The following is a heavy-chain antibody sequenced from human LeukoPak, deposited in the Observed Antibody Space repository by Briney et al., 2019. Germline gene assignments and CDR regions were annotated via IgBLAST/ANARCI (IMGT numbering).Heavy chain of an antibody. CDR3: ATLAEMATTYYFDY. J-gene: IGHJ4*02. D-gene: IGHD5-24*01. V-gene: IGHV3-53*05. CDR1: GFTVSSNY. Sequence: GGSLRLSCAASGFTVSSNYMSWVRQAPGKGLEWVSVIYSGGSTYYADSVKGRFTISRDNSKNTLYLQMNSLRAEDTAVYYCATLAEMATTYYFDYWGQGTLVTVSS. CDR2: IYSGGST.